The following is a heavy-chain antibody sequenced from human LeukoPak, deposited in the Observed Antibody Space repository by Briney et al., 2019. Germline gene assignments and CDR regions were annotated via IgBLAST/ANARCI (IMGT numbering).Heavy chain of an antibody. CDR1: AFTFSDYS. CDR3: ARDRLTSGSYFFDY. Sequence: PGGSLRLSCAASAFTFSDYSMNWVRQAPGKGLEWISYISGRISTIYYADSVRGRFTISRDNAKNSMYLQMNSLRAEDTAVYYCARDRLTSGSYFFDYWGQGTLVTVSS. J-gene: IGHJ4*02. CDR2: ISGRISTI. D-gene: IGHD1-26*01. V-gene: IGHV3-48*01.